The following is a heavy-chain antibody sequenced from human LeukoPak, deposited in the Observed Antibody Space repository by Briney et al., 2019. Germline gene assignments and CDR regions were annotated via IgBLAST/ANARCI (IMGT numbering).Heavy chain of an antibody. Sequence: ASVKVSCKVSGYTFTAYFMHWVRQAPGQGLEWMGWINPNTGGTNYAQKFQGRVAMTRDTSITTVYMDLSRLTSDDSAVYYGARGRDCRGSCYSIFDLWGQGTLVAVSS. CDR2: INPNTGGT. J-gene: IGHJ4*02. D-gene: IGHD2-15*01. CDR3: ARGRDCRGSCYSIFDL. CDR1: GYTFTAYF. V-gene: IGHV1-2*02.